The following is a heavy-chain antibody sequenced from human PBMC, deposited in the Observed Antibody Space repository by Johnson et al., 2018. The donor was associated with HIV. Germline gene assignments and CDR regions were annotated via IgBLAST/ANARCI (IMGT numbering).Heavy chain of an antibody. CDR2: ISRNSGRI. Sequence: VQLVESGGGLVQPGRSLRLSCAGSGFNFDDYAMHWVRQAPGKGLEWVAGISRNSGRIGYADSVRGRFTISRDNAKDSLYLQMNSLRAEDTAVYYCARAADDYFWSGYFDAFDIWGQGTMVTVSS. CDR3: ARAADDYFWSGYFDAFDI. V-gene: IGHV3-9*01. D-gene: IGHD3-3*01. CDR1: GFNFDDYA. J-gene: IGHJ3*02.